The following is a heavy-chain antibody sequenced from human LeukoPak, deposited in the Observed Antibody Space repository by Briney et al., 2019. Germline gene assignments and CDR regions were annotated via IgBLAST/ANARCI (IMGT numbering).Heavy chain of an antibody. V-gene: IGHV4-30-2*01. CDR2: IYHSGST. CDR1: GGSISSGGYY. D-gene: IGHD3-10*01. CDR3: AREHQRITMVRGVKGPYYYMDV. Sequence: PSQTLSLTCTVSGGSISSGGYYWSWIRQPPGKGLEWIGYIYHSGSTYYNPSLKSRVTISVDRSKNQFSLKLSSVTAADTAVYYCAREHQRITMVRGVKGPYYYMDVWGKGTTVTVSS. J-gene: IGHJ6*03.